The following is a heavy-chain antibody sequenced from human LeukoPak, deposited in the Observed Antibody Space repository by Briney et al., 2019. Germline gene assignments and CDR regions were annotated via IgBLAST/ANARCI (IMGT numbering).Heavy chain of an antibody. J-gene: IGHJ4*02. CDR1: GFTFSSYT. V-gene: IGHV3-48*02. D-gene: IGHD4/OR15-4a*01. Sequence: GGSLRLSCAASGFTFSSYTMNWVRQAPGKGLEWVSYISSSSSPIYYEDSVKGRFTISRDNAKNSLYLQMNSLRDEDTAVYYCARDLVRYFDYWGQGTLVTVSS. CDR3: ARDLVRYFDY. CDR2: ISSSSSPI.